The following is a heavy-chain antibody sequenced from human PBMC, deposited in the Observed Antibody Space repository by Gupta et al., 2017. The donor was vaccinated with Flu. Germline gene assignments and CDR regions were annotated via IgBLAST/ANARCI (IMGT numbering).Heavy chain of an antibody. CDR1: GFSLSNARMG. CDR2: IFSNDEK. J-gene: IGHJ4*02. Sequence: QVTLKESGPVLVKPTETLTLTCTVSGFSLSNARMGVSWIRQPPGKALEWLAHIFSNDEKSYSTSLKSRLTISKDTSKSQVVLTMTNMDPVDTATYYCARSGYYDTSVDYWGQGTLVTVSS. V-gene: IGHV2-26*01. CDR3: ARSGYYDTSVDY. D-gene: IGHD3-22*01.